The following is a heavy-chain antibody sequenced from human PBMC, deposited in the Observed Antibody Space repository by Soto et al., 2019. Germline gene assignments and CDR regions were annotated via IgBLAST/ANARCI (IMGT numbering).Heavy chain of an antibody. D-gene: IGHD4-4*01. Sequence: GGSRSLSWASAGCTFSSYSRNSVRQDPGKGLEWVSSISSSSTYIYPADSLKGRFTISRDNAKNSLYLQMNSLRAEDTAVYYCARDHNDYSDYYYYGMDVWGQGTTVTVSS. CDR1: GCTFSSYS. CDR2: ISSSSTYI. J-gene: IGHJ6*02. CDR3: ARDHNDYSDYYYYGMDV. V-gene: IGHV3-21*01.